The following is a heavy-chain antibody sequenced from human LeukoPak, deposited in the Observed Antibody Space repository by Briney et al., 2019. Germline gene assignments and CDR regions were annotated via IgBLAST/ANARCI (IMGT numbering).Heavy chain of an antibody. CDR2: IIPIFGTA. D-gene: IGHD5-12*01. J-gene: IGHJ3*02. V-gene: IGHV1-69*13. CDR3: AREPVIVATTDAFDI. Sequence: VASVKVSCKASGGTFSSYAISWVRQAPGQGLEWMGGIIPIFGTANYAQKFQGRVTITADESTSTAYMELSSLRSEDTAGYYCAREPVIVATTDAFDIWGQGTMVTVSS. CDR1: GGTFSSYA.